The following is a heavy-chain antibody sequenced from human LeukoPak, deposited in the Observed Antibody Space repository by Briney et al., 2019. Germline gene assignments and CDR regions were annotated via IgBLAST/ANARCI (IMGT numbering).Heavy chain of an antibody. Sequence: GGSLRLSCGVSEFTFSTYEMNWVRQAPGKGLEWVSYISTSGSTKYYADSVKGRFTLSRDNAKKSLYLEMKSLRAEDTAVYYCARERETTVTYDAFDIWGLGTMVTVSS. D-gene: IGHD4-17*01. CDR2: ISTSGSTK. CDR1: EFTFSTYE. J-gene: IGHJ3*02. CDR3: ARERETTVTYDAFDI. V-gene: IGHV3-48*03.